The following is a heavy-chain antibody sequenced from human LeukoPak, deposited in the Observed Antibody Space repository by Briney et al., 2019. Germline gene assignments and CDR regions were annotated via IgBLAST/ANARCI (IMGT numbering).Heavy chain of an antibody. J-gene: IGHJ4*02. D-gene: IGHD3-3*01. CDR3: ARDPRLEISGMVIDMLDY. CDR2: ISSSSTYV. V-gene: IGHV3-21*01. Sequence: GGSLRLSCAASGFTFSSHSMNWVRQAPGKGLEWVSYISSSSTYVYYAASVKGRFAISRDNARNSLFLQMNSLRAEDSGIYYCARDPRLEISGMVIDMLDYWGQGTLVTVSS. CDR1: GFTFSSHS.